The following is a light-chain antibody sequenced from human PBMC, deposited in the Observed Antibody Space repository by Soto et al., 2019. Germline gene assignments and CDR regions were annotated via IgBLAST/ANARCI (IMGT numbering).Light chain of an antibody. CDR1: SSDVGYNY. CDR2: EVT. V-gene: IGLV2-14*01. J-gene: IGLJ2*01. CDR3: SSYSSSSTLVI. Sequence: QSVLTQPASLSGSPGQSITLSCTGSSSDVGYNYVSWYQQSPGKAPKLLIYEVTYRPSGVSTRFSGSKSGNTASLTISGLRAEDEADYYCSSYSSSSTLVIFGGGTQLTVL.